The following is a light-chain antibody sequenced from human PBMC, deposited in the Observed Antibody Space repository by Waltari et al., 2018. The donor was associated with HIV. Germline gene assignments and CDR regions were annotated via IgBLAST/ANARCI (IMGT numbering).Light chain of an antibody. CDR2: YKSDSDK. Sequence: QAVLTQPASLSASPGASASLTCTLRSGINVGTYRIYWYQQKPGSPPQYLLRYKSDSDKQQGAGVPSRFSGSKDASANAGILLISGLQSDDEGVYYCMIWHNSAWVFGGGTRLTVL. J-gene: IGLJ3*02. V-gene: IGLV5-45*01. CDR1: SGINVGTYR. CDR3: MIWHNSAWV.